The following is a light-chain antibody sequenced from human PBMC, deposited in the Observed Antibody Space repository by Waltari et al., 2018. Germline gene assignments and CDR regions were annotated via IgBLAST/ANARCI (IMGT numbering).Light chain of an antibody. CDR3: QQYVSSPLT. CDR2: GAS. V-gene: IGKV3-20*01. Sequence: EIVLTQSPGTLSLSPGERATLSCRTSQSGSSTYIAWYQQKPGQTPRLLIYGASNRATGIPDRFSGSGSGTDFTLTISRLEPEDSAVYYCQQYVSSPLTFGGGTKVEIK. J-gene: IGKJ4*01. CDR1: QSGSSTY.